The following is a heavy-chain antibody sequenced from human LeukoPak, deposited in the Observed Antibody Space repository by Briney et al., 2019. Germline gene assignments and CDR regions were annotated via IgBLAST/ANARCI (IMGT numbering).Heavy chain of an antibody. CDR3: ARDGYSYGSGSPGGGYYYWFMDV. V-gene: IGHV1-2*02. D-gene: IGHD3-10*01. J-gene: IGHJ6*03. CDR1: GYTFTGYY. Sequence: ASVKVSCKASGYTFTGYYMHWVRQAPGQGLEWMGWINPNSGGTNYAQKFQGRVTMTRDTSISTAYMELSRLRSDDTAVYYCARDGYSYGSGSPGGGYYYWFMDVWGKGTTVSISS. CDR2: INPNSGGT.